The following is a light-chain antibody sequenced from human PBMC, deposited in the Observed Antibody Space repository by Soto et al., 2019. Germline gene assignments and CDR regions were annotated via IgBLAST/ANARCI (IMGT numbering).Light chain of an antibody. CDR1: SSDVGAHNY. Sequence: QSALTQPPSASGSPGQSLTISCTGTSSDVGAHNYVSWYQQNPGKAPKLMLYDVNKRPSGVPDRFSGSKSGNTASLTVSGLQAEDEADYYCAAWDLTLSGLVFGGGTKLTVL. V-gene: IGLV2-8*01. CDR3: AAWDLTLSGLV. J-gene: IGLJ3*02. CDR2: DVN.